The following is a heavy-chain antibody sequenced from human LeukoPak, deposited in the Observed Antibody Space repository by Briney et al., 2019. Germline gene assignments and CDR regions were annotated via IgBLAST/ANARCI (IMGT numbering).Heavy chain of an antibody. J-gene: IGHJ6*03. CDR2: INPNSGGT. Sequence: GASVKVSCKASGYIFSVYYMHWVRQAPGQGLEWMGWINPNSGGTDYAQKLQGRVTMTRDTSISTAYMELIGLRSDDTAVYYCARGEFWTGAKGDYYYYMDVWGKGTTVTVSS. CDR3: ARGEFWTGAKGDYYYYMDV. V-gene: IGHV1-2*02. CDR1: GYIFSVYY. D-gene: IGHD3/OR15-3a*01.